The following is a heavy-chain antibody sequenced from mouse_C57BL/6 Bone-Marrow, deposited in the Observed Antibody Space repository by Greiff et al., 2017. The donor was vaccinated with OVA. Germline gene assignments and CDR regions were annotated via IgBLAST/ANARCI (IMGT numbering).Heavy chain of an antibody. CDR3: ARRLGPWFAY. J-gene: IGHJ3*01. CDR1: GFTFSSYG. CDR2: VSSGGSYT. D-gene: IGHD4-1*01. V-gene: IGHV5-6*01. Sequence: EVQLVESGGDLAKPGGSLKLSCAASGFTFSSYGMSWVRQTPDKRLEWVATVSSGGSYTYYPDSVKGRFTISRDNAKNTLYLQMSSLKSEDTAMYYCARRLGPWFAYWGQGTLVTVSA.